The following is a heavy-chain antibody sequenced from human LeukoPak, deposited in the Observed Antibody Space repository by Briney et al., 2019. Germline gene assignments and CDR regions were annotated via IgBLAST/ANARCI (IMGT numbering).Heavy chain of an antibody. D-gene: IGHD3-10*01. CDR2: ISYSGTT. CDR3: AANSADYNTLGSSYKV. J-gene: IGHJ4*02. Sequence: NPGGSLRLSCAASGFTFSSYAMSWVRQSPGKGLEWIGSISYSGTTYYNPSLKSRVTISVDTSKNQFSLKLNSVTAADTAVFYCAANSADYNTLGSSYKVWGQGTLVTVSS. CDR1: GFTFSSYA. V-gene: IGHV4-39*01.